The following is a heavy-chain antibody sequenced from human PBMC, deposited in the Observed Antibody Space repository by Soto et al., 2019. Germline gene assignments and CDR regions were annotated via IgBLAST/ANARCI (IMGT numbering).Heavy chain of an antibody. Sequence: GGSLRLSCAASGFTFSSYAMNWVRQAPGKGLEWVAVVSDSGRRTDCAESVKGRFTISRDSSKNTVYLEMNTLRAEDTAVYYCAKDRVAGAIADRFDSWGQGTLVTVS. D-gene: IGHD1-26*01. V-gene: IGHV3-23*01. CDR1: GFTFSSYA. CDR3: AKDRVAGAIADRFDS. CDR2: VSDSGRRT. J-gene: IGHJ5*01.